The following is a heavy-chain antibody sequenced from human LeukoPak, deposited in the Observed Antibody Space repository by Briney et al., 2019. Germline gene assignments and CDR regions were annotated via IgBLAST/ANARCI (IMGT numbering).Heavy chain of an antibody. V-gene: IGHV4-59*08. CDR2: IYYSGST. Sequence: SETLSLTCAVSGGSISSYYWSWIRQPPGKGLEWIGYIYYSGSTNYNPSLKSRVTIPVDTSKNQFSLKLSSVTAADTAVYYCARADSNDAFDIWGQGTMVTVSS. D-gene: IGHD3-22*01. CDR3: ARADSNDAFDI. J-gene: IGHJ3*02. CDR1: GGSISSYY.